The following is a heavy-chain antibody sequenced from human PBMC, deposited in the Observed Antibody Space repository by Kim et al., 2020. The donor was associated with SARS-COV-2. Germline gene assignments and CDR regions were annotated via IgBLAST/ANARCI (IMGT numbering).Heavy chain of an antibody. CDR2: TYYRSKWYN. Sequence: SQTLSLTCAISGDSVSSNSAAWNWIRQSPSRGLEWLGRTYYRSKWYNDYAVSVKSRITINPDTSKNQFSLQLNSVTPEDTAVYYCTRDGGGYSGYEKYNWFDPWGVGTLVTVSS. CDR3: TRDGGGYSGYEKYNWFDP. CDR1: GDSVSSNSAA. D-gene: IGHD5-12*01. V-gene: IGHV6-1*01. J-gene: IGHJ5*02.